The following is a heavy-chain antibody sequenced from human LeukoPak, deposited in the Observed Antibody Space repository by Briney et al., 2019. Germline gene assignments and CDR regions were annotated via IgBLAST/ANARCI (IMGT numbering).Heavy chain of an antibody. CDR2: IKQDGSEK. D-gene: IGHD6-13*01. CDR1: GFTFSSYW. CDR3: AKDRGSRIAAEPIDY. V-gene: IGHV3-7*03. J-gene: IGHJ4*02. Sequence: PGGSLRLSCAASGFTFSSYWMSWVRQAPGKGLEWVANIKQDGSEKYYADSVKGRFTISRDNAKKSLYLQMNSLRAEDTALYYCAKDRGSRIAAEPIDYWGQGTLVTVSS.